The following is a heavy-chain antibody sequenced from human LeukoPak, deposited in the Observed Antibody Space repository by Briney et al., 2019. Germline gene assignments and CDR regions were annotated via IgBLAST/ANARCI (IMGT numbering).Heavy chain of an antibody. CDR1: GFIFSNYE. CDR3: ARDGEMATNPYYFDY. V-gene: IGHV3-48*03. D-gene: IGHD5-24*01. Sequence: GGSLRFSCAGSGFIFSNYEMNWVRQAPGKGLEWVSYISSSGSDIYYADSVRGRFTISRDNAKNSLYLQMNSLRDEDTAVYYCARDGEMATNPYYFDYWGQGTLVTVSS. J-gene: IGHJ4*02. CDR2: ISSSGSDI.